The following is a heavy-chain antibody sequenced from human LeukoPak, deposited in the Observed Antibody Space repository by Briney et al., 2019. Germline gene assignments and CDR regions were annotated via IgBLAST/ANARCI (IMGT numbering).Heavy chain of an antibody. CDR3: ARGIGRVPAASDY. CDR1: GFTFSSYS. V-gene: IGHV3-21*01. D-gene: IGHD2-2*01. Sequence: PGGSLRLSCAASGFTFSSYSMNWVRQAPGKGLEWVSSISSSGSYIYYADSVKGRFTISRDNAKNSLYLQMNSLRAEDTAVYYCARGIGRVPAASDYWGQGTLVTVSS. CDR2: ISSSGSYI. J-gene: IGHJ4*02.